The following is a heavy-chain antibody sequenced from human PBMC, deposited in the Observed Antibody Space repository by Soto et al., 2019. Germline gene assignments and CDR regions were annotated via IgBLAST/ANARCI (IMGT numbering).Heavy chain of an antibody. CDR1: GGTFSSYA. J-gene: IGHJ6*02. V-gene: IGHV1-69*13. Sequence: SVKVSCKASGGTFSSYAISWVRQAPGQGLEWMGGIIPIFGTANYAQKFQGRVTITADESTSTAYMELSSLRSEDTAVYYCARVSDYYDSSGYYYSHYYYGMDVWGQGTTVTVSS. CDR2: IIPIFGTA. D-gene: IGHD3-22*01. CDR3: ARVSDYYDSSGYYYSHYYYGMDV.